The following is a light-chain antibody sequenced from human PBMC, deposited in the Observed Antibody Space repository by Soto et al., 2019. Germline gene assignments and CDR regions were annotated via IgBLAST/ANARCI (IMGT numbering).Light chain of an antibody. V-gene: IGKV1-5*01. CDR2: GAS. CDR1: QSISTW. J-gene: IGKJ2*01. Sequence: DIQMTQSPSILSASVGDRVTLTCRASQSISTWLAWYQLKPGKAPKLLIYGASNLGSGVPSRFSGSGSGTEFSLTISSLQPEDFAIYYCQYYDSYPYTFGQGTKLEIK. CDR3: QYYDSYPYT.